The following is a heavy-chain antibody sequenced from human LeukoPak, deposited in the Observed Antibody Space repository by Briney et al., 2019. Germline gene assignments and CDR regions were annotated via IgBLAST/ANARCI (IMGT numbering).Heavy chain of an antibody. CDR2: ISGSGGST. Sequence: GGSLRLSCAASGFTFSSYAMSWVRQAPGKGLEWVSAISGSGGSTYYADSVKGRFTISRDNSKNTLYLQMNSLRAEGTAVYYCAKDANWNDVGGVFDYWGQGTLVTVSS. J-gene: IGHJ4*02. D-gene: IGHD1-20*01. CDR1: GFTFSSYA. V-gene: IGHV3-23*01. CDR3: AKDANWNDVGGVFDY.